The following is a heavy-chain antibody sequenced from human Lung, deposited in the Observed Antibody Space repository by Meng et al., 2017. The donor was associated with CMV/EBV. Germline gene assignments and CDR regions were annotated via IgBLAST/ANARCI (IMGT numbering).Heavy chain of an antibody. V-gene: IGHV3-30-3*01. CDR3: AREGVYFDY. J-gene: IGHJ4*02. CDR2: IAFDGSSK. CDR1: GFTYSTYA. Sequence: SPIISRSASGFTYSTYAMHRVRQAPGKGLEWVALIAFDGSSKYFADTVTVRFTIPRDSSKNTLYLQMDTLGTEDTAICFCAREGVYFDYWGQGTLVTVSS. D-gene: IGHD3-16*01.